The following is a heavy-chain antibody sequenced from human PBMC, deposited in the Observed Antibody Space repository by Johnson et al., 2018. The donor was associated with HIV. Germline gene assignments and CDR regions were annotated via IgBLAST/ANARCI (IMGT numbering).Heavy chain of an antibody. CDR2: ISGSGGST. CDR1: GFTFSSYA. V-gene: IGHV3-23*01. Sequence: EVLLLESGGGLVKPGGSLRLSCAASGFTFSSYAMSWVRQAPGKGLEWVSAISGSGGSTYYADPVKGRFTISRDNSKNTLYLQMNSLRAEDTAVYYCARDLYPCGRVQALDIWGPGTMVTVAA. J-gene: IGHJ3*02. D-gene: IGHD6-25*01. CDR3: ARDLYPCGRVQALDI.